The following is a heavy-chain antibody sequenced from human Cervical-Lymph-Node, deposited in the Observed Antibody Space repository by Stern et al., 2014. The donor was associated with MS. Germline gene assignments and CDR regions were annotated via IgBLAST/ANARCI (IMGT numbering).Heavy chain of an antibody. CDR2: IYRDGTT. CDR3: TREGVFYDSSGTHNWFDP. CDR1: GLTVSSSD. V-gene: IGHV3-53*01. D-gene: IGHD3-22*01. J-gene: IGHJ5*02. Sequence: VQLVQSGGGLIQSGGSLRLSCEASGLTVSSSDINCVLQAPGQGLEWGSVIYRDGTTYYAESVRGRFTISRDTSENTLYLQMNDLRAEDTAIYYCTREGVFYDSSGTHNWFDPWGQGTLVTVSS.